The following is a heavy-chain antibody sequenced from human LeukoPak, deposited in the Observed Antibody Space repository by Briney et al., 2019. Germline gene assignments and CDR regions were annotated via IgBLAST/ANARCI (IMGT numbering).Heavy chain of an antibody. J-gene: IGHJ4*02. CDR1: GFTFSSYA. Sequence: PGRSLRLSCAASGFTFSSYAMHWVRQAPGKGLEWVAVIWYDGSNKYYADSVKGRFTISRDNSKNTLYLQMNSLRAEDTAVYYCARMASSSFDYWGQGTLVAVSS. CDR2: IWYDGSNK. D-gene: IGHD6-6*01. V-gene: IGHV3-33*08. CDR3: ARMASSSFDY.